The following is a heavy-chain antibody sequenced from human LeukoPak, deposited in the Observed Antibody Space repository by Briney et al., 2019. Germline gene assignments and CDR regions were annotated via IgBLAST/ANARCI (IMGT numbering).Heavy chain of an antibody. Sequence: SQTLSLTCTVSGGSISSYYWSWIRQPPGKGLEWIGYIYYSGSTNYNPSLKSRVTISVDTSKNQFSLKLSSVTAADTAVYYCARVWLRDAFDIWGQGTMVTVSS. J-gene: IGHJ3*02. CDR2: IYYSGST. V-gene: IGHV4-59*01. CDR1: GGSISSYY. CDR3: ARVWLRDAFDI. D-gene: IGHD5-18*01.